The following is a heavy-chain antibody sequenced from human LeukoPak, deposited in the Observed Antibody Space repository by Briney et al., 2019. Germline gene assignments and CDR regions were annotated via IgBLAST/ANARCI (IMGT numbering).Heavy chain of an antibody. CDR1: GFTFSIYA. D-gene: IGHD4-17*01. V-gene: IGHV3-23*01. J-gene: IGHJ6*02. CDR3: AKTHGDYVYYFFYAMDV. Sequence: PGGSLRLSCAASGFTFSIYAMSWVRQAPGKGLEWVSVSTGSSGRAYYADSVKGRFTISRDNSKNTLYLQMNSLRAEDTAVYFCAKTHGDYVYYFFYAMDVWGQGTTVTVSS. CDR2: STGSSGRA.